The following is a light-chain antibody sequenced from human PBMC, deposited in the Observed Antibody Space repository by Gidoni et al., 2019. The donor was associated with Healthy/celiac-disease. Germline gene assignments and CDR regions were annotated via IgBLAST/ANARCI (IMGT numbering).Light chain of an antibody. V-gene: IGLV1-40*01. Sequence: QSVLTQPPPVSGAPGQRVTISCTGSSSNIGAGYDVHWYQQLPGTAPKLLIYGNSNRPSGVPDRFSGSKSGTSASLAITGLQAEDEAEYYCQSYDSSLSGVVFGGGTKLTVL. CDR2: GNS. CDR3: QSYDSSLSGVV. J-gene: IGLJ2*01. CDR1: SSNIGAGYD.